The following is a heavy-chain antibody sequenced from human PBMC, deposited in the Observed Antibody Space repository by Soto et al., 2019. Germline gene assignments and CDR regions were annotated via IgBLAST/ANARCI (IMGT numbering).Heavy chain of an antibody. CDR3: ARGGGIAAAGTYYYYYYMDV. CDR2: INHSGST. V-gene: IGHV4-34*01. D-gene: IGHD6-13*01. CDR1: GGSFSGYY. J-gene: IGHJ6*03. Sequence: SETLSLTCAVYGGSFSGYYWSWIRQPPGKGLEWIGEINHSGSTNCNPSLKSRVTISVDTSKNQFSLKLSSVTAADTAVYYCARGGGIAAAGTYYYYYYMDVWGKGTTVTVSS.